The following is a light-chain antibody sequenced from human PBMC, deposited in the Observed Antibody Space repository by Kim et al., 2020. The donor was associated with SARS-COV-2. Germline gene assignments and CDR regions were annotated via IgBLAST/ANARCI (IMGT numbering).Light chain of an antibody. CDR3: LQHNVYPLT. J-gene: IGKJ4*01. CDR1: QAIGNY. V-gene: IGKV1-17*03. Sequence: DVQMTQSPSAMSASVGDSVTITCRASQAIGNYLVWFQQKPGKGPKRLIYAASTLESGVPSRFSGSGSGTEFTLTISSLQPEDSATYFCLQHNVYPLTFGGGTELEI. CDR2: AAS.